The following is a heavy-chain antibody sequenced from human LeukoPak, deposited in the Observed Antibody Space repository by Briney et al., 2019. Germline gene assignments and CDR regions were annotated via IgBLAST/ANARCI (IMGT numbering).Heavy chain of an antibody. CDR3: ARHTNGNFRNYLDY. CDR1: GGSVSGTSYS. D-gene: IGHD1-14*01. Sequence: SETLSLTCTVSGGSVSGTSYSWGWLRQPPGKGLEWIGSTYHSGTTYYNPSLKSRVTISVDTSKNQFSLKLSSVTAADTAVYYCARHTNGNFRNYLDYWGQGTVVTVSS. J-gene: IGHJ4*01. CDR2: TYHSGTT. V-gene: IGHV4-39*01.